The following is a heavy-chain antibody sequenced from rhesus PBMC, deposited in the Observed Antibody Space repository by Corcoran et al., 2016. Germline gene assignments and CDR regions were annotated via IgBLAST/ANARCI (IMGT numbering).Heavy chain of an antibody. V-gene: IGHV2S1*01. CDR3: ARGRIQWVLGRAFDF. CDR2: IYWDDDK. Sequence: QVTLKESGPALVKPTQTLTLTCTFSGFSLSTSSMGVGWIRQPPGKALEWLASIYWDDDKYYSKSLKSRPPISKDASKNQVVLTMTNMDPVDTATYDCARGRIQWVLGRAFDFWGQGLRVTVSS. D-gene: IGHD5-30*01. CDR1: GFSLSTSSMG. J-gene: IGHJ3*01.